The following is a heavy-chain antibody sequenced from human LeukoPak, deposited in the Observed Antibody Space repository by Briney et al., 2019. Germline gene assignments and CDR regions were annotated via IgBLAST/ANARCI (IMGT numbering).Heavy chain of an antibody. CDR2: ISDRGSRT. Sequence: PGGSLRLSCAASGFTFDDYAMSWVRQAPGKGLEWVAGISDRGSRTNYADSVKGRFTISTDHPKNTLYLQMNSLRAEDTAVYFCTKRGVVIRVILVGFHKEAYYFDSWGQGALVTVFS. J-gene: IGHJ4*02. CDR3: TKRGVVIRVILVGFHKEAYYFDS. D-gene: IGHD3-22*01. V-gene: IGHV3-23*01. CDR1: GFTFDDYA.